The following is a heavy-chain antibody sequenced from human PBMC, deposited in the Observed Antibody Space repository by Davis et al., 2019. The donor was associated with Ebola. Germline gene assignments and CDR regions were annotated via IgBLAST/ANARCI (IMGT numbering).Heavy chain of an antibody. CDR1: GYTFTGYY. D-gene: IGHD6-13*01. J-gene: IGHJ3*02. CDR2: INAGNGNT. V-gene: IGHV1-3*01. Sequence: ASVKVSCKASGYTFTGYYMHWVRQAPGQRLEWMGWINAGNGNTKYSQKFQGRVTITRDTSASTAYMELSSLRSEDTAVYYCARDGAAAGPRAFDIWGQGTMVTVSS. CDR3: ARDGAAAGPRAFDI.